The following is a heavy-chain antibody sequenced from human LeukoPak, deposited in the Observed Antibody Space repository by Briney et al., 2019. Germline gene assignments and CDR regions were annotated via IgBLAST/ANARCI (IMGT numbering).Heavy chain of an antibody. CDR3: AGDLLTIFGVVHFDP. V-gene: IGHV4-59*12. Sequence: PSETLSLTCTVSGGSISSFYWSWIRQPPGRGLEWIGYIYYSGSTYYNPSLKSRVTISVDTSKNQFSLKLSPVTAADTAVYYCAGDLLTIFGVVHFDPWGQGTLVTVSS. J-gene: IGHJ5*02. D-gene: IGHD3-3*01. CDR2: IYYSGST. CDR1: GGSISSFY.